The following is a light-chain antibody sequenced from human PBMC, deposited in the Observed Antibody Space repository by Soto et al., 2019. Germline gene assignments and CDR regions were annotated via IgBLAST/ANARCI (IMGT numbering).Light chain of an antibody. J-gene: IGKJ1*01. CDR2: DAS. V-gene: IGKV3-15*01. CDR3: QQSNNWPRT. CDR1: QSVSSN. Sequence: EIVMTQSPATLSVSPGERATLSCRASQSVSSNLAWYQQTPGQAPRLLIYDASTRATGIPARFSGSGSGTEFTLTISSLQSEDFAVYYCQQSNNWPRTFGQGTTVDIK.